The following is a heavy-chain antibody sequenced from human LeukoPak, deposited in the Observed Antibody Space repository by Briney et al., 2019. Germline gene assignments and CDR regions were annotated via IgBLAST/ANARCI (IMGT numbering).Heavy chain of an antibody. Sequence: GRSLRLSCAASGFTFSSYDMHWVRQAPGKGLEWVAVIWYDGSNEYYADSVKGRFTISRDNSKNTLYLQMNSLRAEDTAVYYCARDTAAAGTGTIDYWGQGTLVTVSS. CDR3: ARDTAAAGTGTIDY. J-gene: IGHJ4*02. D-gene: IGHD6-13*01. CDR1: GFTFSSYD. V-gene: IGHV3-33*01. CDR2: IWYDGSNE.